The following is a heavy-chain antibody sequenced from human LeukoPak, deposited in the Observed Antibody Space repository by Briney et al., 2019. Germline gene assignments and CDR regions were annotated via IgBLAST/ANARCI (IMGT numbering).Heavy chain of an antibody. V-gene: IGHV3-48*04. CDR1: GFTFTTYW. CDR3: ARSIIHWFEP. J-gene: IGHJ5*02. Sequence: GGSLRLSCAASGFTFTTYWMSWVRQAPGRGLEWVSYISSSGTTVYYADSVKGRFTISRDNAKNSLYLQMNSLRAEDTAVFYCARSIIHWFEPWGQGTLVTVSS. CDR2: ISSSGTTV.